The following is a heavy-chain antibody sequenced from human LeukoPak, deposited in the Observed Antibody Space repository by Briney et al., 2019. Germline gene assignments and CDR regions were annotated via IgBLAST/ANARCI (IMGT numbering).Heavy chain of an antibody. CDR3: ARGGNDVPTGHPDY. CDR2: ISSSSSYI. CDR1: GFTFSSYS. Sequence: GGSLRLSCAASGFTFSSYSMNWVRQAPGKGLEWVSSISSSSSYIYYADSVKGRFTISRDNAKNSLYLQMNSLRAEDTAVYYCARGGNDVPTGHPDYWGQGTLVTVSS. D-gene: IGHD1-1*01. V-gene: IGHV3-21*01. J-gene: IGHJ4*02.